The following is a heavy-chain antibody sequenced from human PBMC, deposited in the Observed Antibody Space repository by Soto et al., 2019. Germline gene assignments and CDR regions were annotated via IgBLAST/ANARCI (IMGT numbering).Heavy chain of an antibody. J-gene: IGHJ4*02. Sequence: SETLSLTCTVSGGSISSYYWSWIRQPPGKGLEWIGYIYYSGSTNYNPSLKSRVTISVDTSKNQFSLKLSSVTAADTAVYYCARATDFWSGYYDYWGQGTLVTVSS. D-gene: IGHD3-3*01. V-gene: IGHV4-59*01. CDR1: GGSISSYY. CDR2: IYYSGST. CDR3: ARATDFWSGYYDY.